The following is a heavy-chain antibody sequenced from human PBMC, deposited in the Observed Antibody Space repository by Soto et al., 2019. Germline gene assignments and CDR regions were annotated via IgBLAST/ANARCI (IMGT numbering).Heavy chain of an antibody. V-gene: IGHV1-18*01. D-gene: IGHD3-10*01. Sequence: QVQLVQSGAEVKKPGASVKVSCKASGYTFTSFGITWLRQAPGQGLEWMGWISAYNGNTKNAQKLQCRVTLTREVSTSTAYMGLRSLRSDDTAVYYCVRDLGSVVGGIVPLFDYWGQGTLVTVSS. J-gene: IGHJ4*02. CDR2: ISAYNGNT. CDR3: VRDLGSVVGGIVPLFDY. CDR1: GYTFTSFG.